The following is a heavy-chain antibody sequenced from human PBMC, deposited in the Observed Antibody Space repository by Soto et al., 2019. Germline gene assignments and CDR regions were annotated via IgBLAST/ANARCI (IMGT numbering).Heavy chain of an antibody. Sequence: ESGGGLVQPGGSLRLSCAASGFTFSSYALSWVRQAPGKGLECVSTITGGGGSTYYADSVKGRFTISRDNSKNTLYLQMSSLRAEDTAVYYCAKDRDSSAWFSDHWGQGTLVTVSS. V-gene: IGHV3-23*01. CDR3: AKDRDSSAWFSDH. CDR2: ITGGGGST. J-gene: IGHJ4*02. CDR1: GFTFSSYA. D-gene: IGHD6-19*01.